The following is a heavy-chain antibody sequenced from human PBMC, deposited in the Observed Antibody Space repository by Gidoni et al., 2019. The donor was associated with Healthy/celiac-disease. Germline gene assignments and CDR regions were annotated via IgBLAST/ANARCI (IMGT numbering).Heavy chain of an antibody. CDR3: ATARAQWPGEH. J-gene: IGHJ1*01. CDR2: FDPEDGET. CDR1: S. Sequence: SMHWVRQAPGKGLEWMGGFDPEDGETIYAQKFQGRVTMTEDTSTDTAYMELSSLRSEDPAVYYCATARAQWPGEHWGQGTLVTVSS. V-gene: IGHV1-24*01. D-gene: IGHD6-19*01.